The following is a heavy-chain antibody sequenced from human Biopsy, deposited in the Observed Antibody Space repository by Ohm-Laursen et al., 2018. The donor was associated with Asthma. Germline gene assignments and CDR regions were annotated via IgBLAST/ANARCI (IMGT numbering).Heavy chain of an antibody. CDR3: ARTTYGDDGFDP. D-gene: IGHD4-17*01. Sequence: SQTLSLTCAVSGDSIDSGDYSWTWIRQSPGVGLEWIGYIYRNGNTYYNPTLKNRVTISIDRSKNQFSLRLSSVTAADTAVYYCARTTYGDDGFDPWGQGTLVTASS. V-gene: IGHV4-30-2*06. J-gene: IGHJ5*02. CDR2: IYRNGNT. CDR1: GDSIDSGDYS.